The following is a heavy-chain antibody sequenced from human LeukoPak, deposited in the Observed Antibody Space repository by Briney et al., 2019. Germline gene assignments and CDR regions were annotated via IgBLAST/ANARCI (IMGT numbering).Heavy chain of an antibody. J-gene: IGHJ4*02. V-gene: IGHV1-69*05. CDR2: IIPIFGTA. CDR1: GGTFISYA. CDR3: AGPSDASGSYFLGFDY. D-gene: IGHD1-26*01. Sequence: SSVKVSCKASGGTFISYAISWVRQAPGQGLEWMGGIIPIFGTASYAQKFQGRVTITTDESTSTAYMELSSLRSEDTAVYYCAGPSDASGSYFLGFDYWGQGTLVTVSS.